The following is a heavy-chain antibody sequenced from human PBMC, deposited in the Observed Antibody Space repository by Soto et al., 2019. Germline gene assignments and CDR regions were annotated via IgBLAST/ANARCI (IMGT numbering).Heavy chain of an antibody. Sequence: QVQLVQSGAEVKKPGSSVKVSCKASGGTFRSYAISWVRQAPGQGLEWMGGIIPIFGTANYAQKFQGRVTITADETTSTAYMELSSLRSEDTAVYYCARESGGVTAIPMSLRYWGQGTLVTVSS. CDR3: ARESGGVTAIPMSLRY. CDR1: GGTFRSYA. V-gene: IGHV1-69*01. CDR2: IIPIFGTA. D-gene: IGHD2-21*02. J-gene: IGHJ4*02.